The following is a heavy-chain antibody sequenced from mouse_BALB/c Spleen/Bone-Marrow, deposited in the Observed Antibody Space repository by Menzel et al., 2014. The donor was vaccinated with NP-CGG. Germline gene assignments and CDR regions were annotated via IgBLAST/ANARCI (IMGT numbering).Heavy chain of an antibody. V-gene: IGHV1S81*02. D-gene: IGHD3-2*01. CDR3: ARGTARAMMDY. Sequence: VQLQESGTELVKPGASVKLSCKASGYTFTSYWIHWVKQGPGQGLEWIGEIHPSNGRTNYSEKFKTKATLTVGKSSSTAHMQLSSLASEDSAVYYCARGTARAMMDYWGQGTSVTVSS. J-gene: IGHJ4*01. CDR1: GYTFTSYW. CDR2: IHPSNGRT.